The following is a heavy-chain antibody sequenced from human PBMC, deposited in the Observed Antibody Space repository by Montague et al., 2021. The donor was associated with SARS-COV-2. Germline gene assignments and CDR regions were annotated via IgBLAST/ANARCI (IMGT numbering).Heavy chain of an antibody. CDR2: IDGDDDK. V-gene: IGHV2-70*11. CDR3: ARIRYDILTGYQTLFDY. J-gene: IGHJ4*02. D-gene: IGHD3-9*01. CDR1: GFSLSTSGMC. Sequence: VKPTQTLTLTCTFSGFSLSTSGMCVSWIRQPPGKALEWLARIDGDDDKYYSTSLKTRLTISKDTSKNQVVLTMTNMDPVDTATYYCARIRYDILTGYQTLFDYWGQGTLVTVSS.